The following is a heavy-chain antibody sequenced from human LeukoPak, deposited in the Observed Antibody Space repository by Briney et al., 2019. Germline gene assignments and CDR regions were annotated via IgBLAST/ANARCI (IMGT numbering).Heavy chain of an antibody. CDR1: GGSISSGGYS. J-gene: IGHJ4*02. Sequence: SQTLSLTCAVSGGSISSGGYSWSWIRPPPGKGLVWIGYIYHSGRTYYNSSLKSLVTISVDRSKNQFSLKLSSVTAADTAVYYCARGGGFDYWGQGTLVTVSS. CDR2: IYHSGRT. V-gene: IGHV4-30-2*01. CDR3: ARGGGFDY. D-gene: IGHD3-16*01.